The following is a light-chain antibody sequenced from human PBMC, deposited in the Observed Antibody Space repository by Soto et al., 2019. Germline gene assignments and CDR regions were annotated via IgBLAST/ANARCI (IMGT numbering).Light chain of an antibody. CDR1: QSVSRN. Sequence: IVMTQSPATLSVSPGERATLSCRASQSVSRNLAWYQQKPGQAPRLLIYGASTRATGIPARFSGSASATEFTLTISSLQSEDFAVYYCQQYHNWPTFGQGTKVEIK. CDR2: GAS. CDR3: QQYHNWPT. J-gene: IGKJ1*01. V-gene: IGKV3-15*01.